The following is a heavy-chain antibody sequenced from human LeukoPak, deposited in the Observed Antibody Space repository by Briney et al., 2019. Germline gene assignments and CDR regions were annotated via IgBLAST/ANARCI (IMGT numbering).Heavy chain of an antibody. V-gene: IGHV1-46*01. D-gene: IGHD1-26*01. J-gene: IGHJ4*02. CDR1: GYTFTGYY. CDR2: INPSGGST. Sequence: ASVKVSCKASGYTFTGYYMHWVRQAPGQGLEWMGIINPSGGSTSYAQKFQGRVTMTRDTSTSTVYMELSSLRSEDTAVYYCARSSELVGATDYWGQGTLVTVSS. CDR3: ARSSELVGATDY.